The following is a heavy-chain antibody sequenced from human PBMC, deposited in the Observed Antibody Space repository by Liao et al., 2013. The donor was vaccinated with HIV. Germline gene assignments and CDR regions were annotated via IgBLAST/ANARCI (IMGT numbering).Heavy chain of an antibody. V-gene: IGHV4-30-2*01. Sequence: QVHLQESGPGLVKPSQTLSLTCIISGVSITNNGASWTWIRQPPGKDLEWIGHIYHSGNTYYNPSLRSRVTISLDKSRSRFSLNLTSVTAADTAVYFCARGSGSSWYIDFWGQGSVVTVSS. CDR3: ARGSGSSWYIDF. D-gene: IGHD5-12*01. CDR1: GVSITNNGAS. J-gene: IGHJ4*02. CDR2: IYHSGNT.